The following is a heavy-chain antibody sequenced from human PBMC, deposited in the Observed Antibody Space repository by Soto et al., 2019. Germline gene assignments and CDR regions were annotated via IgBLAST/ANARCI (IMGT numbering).Heavy chain of an antibody. CDR1: GGTFSSYS. V-gene: IGHV1-69*02. CDR2: IIPILGIA. Sequence: QVQLVQSGAEVKKPGSSVKVSCKASGGTFSSYSISWVRQAPGQGLEWMGRIIPILGIANYAQKFQGRGTITADESTSTAYMELSSLRSEDTAVYYCARGWSSTSCPRPGYWGQGTLVTVSS. CDR3: ARGWSSTSCPRPGY. D-gene: IGHD2-2*01. J-gene: IGHJ4*02.